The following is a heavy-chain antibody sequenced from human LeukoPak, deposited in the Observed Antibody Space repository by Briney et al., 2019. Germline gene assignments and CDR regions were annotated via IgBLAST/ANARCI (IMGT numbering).Heavy chain of an antibody. J-gene: IGHJ4*02. CDR1: GAASGFTFSSYG. CDR3: ARDVGATPGYFDY. V-gene: IGHV4-61*01. CDR2: IYYSGNT. Sequence: GTLRLSCAASGAASGFTFSSYGMTWVRQAPGKGLEWIAYIYYSGNTNYNPSLKSRVTISVDTSKNQFSLKLSSVTAADTAVYYCARDVGATPGYFDYWGQGTLVTVSS. D-gene: IGHD1-26*01.